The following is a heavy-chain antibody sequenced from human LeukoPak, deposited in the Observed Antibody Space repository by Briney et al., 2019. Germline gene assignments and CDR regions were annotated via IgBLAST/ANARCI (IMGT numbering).Heavy chain of an antibody. CDR1: GGSISSDTYY. Sequence: PSATLSLTCTVPGGSISSDTYYWSWIRQPAGKGLEWIGRLLTSGTTHYNPSLKSRVTISVDTSKNQFSLKLNSVTAADTAVYYCARVDYSSAYSFDHWGQGTLVTVSS. V-gene: IGHV4-61*02. D-gene: IGHD3-22*01. J-gene: IGHJ4*02. CDR2: LLTSGTT. CDR3: ARVDYSSAYSFDH.